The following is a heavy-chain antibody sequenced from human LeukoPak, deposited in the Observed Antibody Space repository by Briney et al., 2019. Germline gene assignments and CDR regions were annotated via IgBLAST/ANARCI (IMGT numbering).Heavy chain of an antibody. Sequence: PGGSLRLSRAASGFTLSSYGMHWARPAPGKGLEWVEFIRYDGRNKYYADSVKGRFTTSRNNSKNTPYLQTNSLRAEDMGVYYCAKDPLLWFGEVLPPYYFDYWGQGTLVTVSS. CDR2: IRYDGRNK. CDR3: AKDPLLWFGEVLPPYYFDY. D-gene: IGHD3-10*01. J-gene: IGHJ4*02. V-gene: IGHV3-30*02. CDR1: GFTLSSYG.